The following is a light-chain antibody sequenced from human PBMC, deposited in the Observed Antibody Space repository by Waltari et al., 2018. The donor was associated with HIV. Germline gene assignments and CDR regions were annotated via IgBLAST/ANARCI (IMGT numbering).Light chain of an antibody. CDR2: GSP. Sequence: QSVLTQPPSVSGAPGQRVTISCTGSSSHIGAGYDVHWYQPVPGTAPKLLLFGSPHRPSGAPDGFSGSKSASSASLASTGLQAEDGADYYCQSYDSSRTLVIFGGGTKLTVL. CDR1: SSHIGAGYD. CDR3: QSYDSSRTLVI. V-gene: IGLV1-40*01. J-gene: IGLJ2*01.